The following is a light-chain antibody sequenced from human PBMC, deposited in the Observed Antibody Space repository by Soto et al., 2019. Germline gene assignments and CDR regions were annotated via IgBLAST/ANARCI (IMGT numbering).Light chain of an antibody. CDR2: SAS. Sequence: EIVMTQSPATLSVSPGGRATLSCTASQSVSSNLAWYQQKPGQAPRLLIYSASTRATGIPARFSGSGSGTEFTLTISSLQSEDFAVYYCQQYNNWPPLTFGGGTKVEIK. J-gene: IGKJ4*01. V-gene: IGKV3-15*01. CDR3: QQYNNWPPLT. CDR1: QSVSSN.